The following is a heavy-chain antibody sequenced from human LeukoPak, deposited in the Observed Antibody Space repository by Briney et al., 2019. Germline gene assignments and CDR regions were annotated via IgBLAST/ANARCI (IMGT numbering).Heavy chain of an antibody. D-gene: IGHD5-12*01. V-gene: IGHV3-21*01. CDR2: ISPDSNYK. CDR3: VRGGYRGLDYEY. J-gene: IGHJ4*02. Sequence: GESLRLSCAASGFTFSTYSMNWLRLAPGKGLEWVSSISPDSNYKYYVDSVKGRFTISRDNAKSSLYLQMNSLRAEDTAVYYCVRGGYRGLDYEYWGQGTLVTVSS. CDR1: GFTFSTYS.